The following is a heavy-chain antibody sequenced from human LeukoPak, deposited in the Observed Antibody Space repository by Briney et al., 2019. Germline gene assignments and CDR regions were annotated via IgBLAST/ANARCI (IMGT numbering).Heavy chain of an antibody. CDR2: IIPILGIA. Sequence: SVEVSCKASGGTFSSYAISWVRQAPGQGLEWMGRIIPILGIANYAQTFQGRVTITADKSTSTAYMELSSLRSEDTAVYYCAGGLYYYDSSGYLDLDYWGQGTLVTVSS. CDR3: AGGLYYYDSSGYLDLDY. V-gene: IGHV1-69*04. CDR1: GGTFSSYA. J-gene: IGHJ4*02. D-gene: IGHD3-22*01.